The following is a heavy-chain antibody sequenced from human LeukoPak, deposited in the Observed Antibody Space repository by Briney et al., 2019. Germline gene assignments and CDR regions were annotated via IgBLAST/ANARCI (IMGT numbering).Heavy chain of an antibody. CDR2: ISYDGRNL. D-gene: IGHD3-9*01. CDR1: GFTLNPYS. V-gene: IGHV3-30*04. CDR3: AKGSRGYDILTGYYPPGWYFDL. Sequence: HPGGSLRLSCAAYGFTLNPYSMHWVRQAPGKGLDWVARISYDGRNLDYADSVKGRFSISRDNSKNTLYLQMNSLRAEDTAVYYCAKGSRGYDILTGYYPPGWYFDLWGRGTLVTVSS. J-gene: IGHJ2*01.